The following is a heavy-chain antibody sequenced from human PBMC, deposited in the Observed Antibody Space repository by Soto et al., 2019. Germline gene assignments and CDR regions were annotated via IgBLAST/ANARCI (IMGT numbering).Heavy chain of an antibody. V-gene: IGHV3-23*01. CDR3: ATPLTTVTTGNYFDY. Sequence: PGGSLRLSCVASGFTFGNYPMSWVRQAPGKGLEWVSGISGSGVGTFYTDSVKGRFIISRDNSKNTLYLQMNSLRAEDTAIYYCATPLTTVTTGNYFDYWGQGTPVTVSS. D-gene: IGHD4-17*01. J-gene: IGHJ4*02. CDR2: ISGSGVGT. CDR1: GFTFGNYP.